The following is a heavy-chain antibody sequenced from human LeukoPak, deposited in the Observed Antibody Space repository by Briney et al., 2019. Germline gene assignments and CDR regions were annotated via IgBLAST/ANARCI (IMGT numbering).Heavy chain of an antibody. CDR3: ARAQSGGYSYGLDY. Sequence: GGSLRLSCAASGFTFSSYGMHWVRQAPGKGLEWVAVIWYDGGNKYYADSVKGRFTISRDNSKNTLYLQMNSLRAEDTAVYYCARAQSGGYSYGLDYWGQGTLVTVSS. D-gene: IGHD5-18*01. V-gene: IGHV3-33*01. CDR1: GFTFSSYG. CDR2: IWYDGGNK. J-gene: IGHJ4*02.